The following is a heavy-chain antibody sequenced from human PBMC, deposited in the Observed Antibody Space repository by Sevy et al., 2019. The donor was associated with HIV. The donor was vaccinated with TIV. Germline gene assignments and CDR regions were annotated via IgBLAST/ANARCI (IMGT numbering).Heavy chain of an antibody. J-gene: IGHJ6*03. D-gene: IGHD6-13*01. V-gene: IGHV6-1*01. CDR2: TYYRSKWYN. CDR1: GDSVSSNSAA. CDR3: AKGGYSRGGGYYYYMDV. Sequence: SQTLSLTCAISGDSVSSNSAAWNWIRQSPSRGLEWLGRTYYRSKWYNDYAVSGKSRITINPDTSKNQFSLQLNSVTPEDTAVYYCAKGGYSRGGGYYYYMDVWGKGTTVTVSS.